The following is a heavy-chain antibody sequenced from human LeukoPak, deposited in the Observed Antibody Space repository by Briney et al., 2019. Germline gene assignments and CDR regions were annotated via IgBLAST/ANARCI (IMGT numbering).Heavy chain of an antibody. D-gene: IGHD2/OR15-2a*01. V-gene: IGHV3-7*01. Sequence: GGSLRLSCAASGFTSSSYWMSWVRQAPGEGLEWVANIKQDGSEKYYVDSVKGRFTISRDNAKNSLYLQMNSLRAEDTAVYYCALIRTTKGADYWGQGTLVTVSS. J-gene: IGHJ4*02. CDR1: GFTSSSYW. CDR2: IKQDGSEK. CDR3: ALIRTTKGADY.